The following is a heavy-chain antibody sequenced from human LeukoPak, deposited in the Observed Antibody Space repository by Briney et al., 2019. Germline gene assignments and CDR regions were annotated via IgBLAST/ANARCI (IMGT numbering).Heavy chain of an antibody. CDR1: GDSISGYY. J-gene: IGHJ1*01. CDR2: ISYSGST. Sequence: PEALSLTCSVSGDSISGYYWSWLRQPPGKGPACIGYISYSGSTKYSPSLKSRVTISIDTSRNQFALKVTSVTAADTAVYYCARETGSSWYPEYFHHWGQGTLVTVSS. D-gene: IGHD6-13*01. V-gene: IGHV4-59*01. CDR3: ARETGSSWYPEYFHH.